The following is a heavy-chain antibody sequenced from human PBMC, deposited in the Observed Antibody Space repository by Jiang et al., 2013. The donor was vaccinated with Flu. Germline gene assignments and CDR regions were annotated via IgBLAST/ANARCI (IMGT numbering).Heavy chain of an antibody. D-gene: IGHD1-20*01. J-gene: IGHJ4*02. V-gene: IGHV4-31*02. Sequence: LVKPSETLSLTCTVSGDSVSSGAHYWSWIRQHPAKGLEWLGYFHILGGTYYNPSVKGRISVSGDTSKNQFSLLLNSITAADTAVYYCARQGANNWNHYFDFWGQGTLVTVSS. CDR3: ARQGANNWNHYFDF. CDR2: FHILGGT. CDR1: GDSVSSGAHY.